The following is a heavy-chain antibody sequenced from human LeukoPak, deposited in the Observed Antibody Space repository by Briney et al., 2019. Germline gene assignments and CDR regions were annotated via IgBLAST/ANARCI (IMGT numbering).Heavy chain of an antibody. Sequence: SGGSLRLSCEASGFTFSSYWMSWVRQAPGKGLEWVANIKTDGSEKYYVDSVKGRFTISRDNAKNSLYPQMNSLRAEDTAVYYCARDYTGYFPWGQGTLVIVSS. CDR2: IKTDGSEK. CDR3: ARDYTGYFP. D-gene: IGHD3-9*01. V-gene: IGHV3-7*03. J-gene: IGHJ5*02. CDR1: GFTFSSYW.